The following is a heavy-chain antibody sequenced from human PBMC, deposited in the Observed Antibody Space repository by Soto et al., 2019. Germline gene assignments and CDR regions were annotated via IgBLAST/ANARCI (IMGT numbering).Heavy chain of an antibody. CDR1: GFTFSSYA. CDR2: ISGSGGST. V-gene: IGHV3-23*01. CDR3: AKNAPLEAMVTYYYYGMDV. Sequence: GSLRLSCAASGFTFSSYAMSWVRQAPGKGLEWVSAISGSGGSTYYADSVKGRFTISRDNSKNTLYLQMNSLRAEDTAVYYCAKNAPLEAMVTYYYYGMDVWGQGTTVTVSS. J-gene: IGHJ6*02. D-gene: IGHD5-18*01.